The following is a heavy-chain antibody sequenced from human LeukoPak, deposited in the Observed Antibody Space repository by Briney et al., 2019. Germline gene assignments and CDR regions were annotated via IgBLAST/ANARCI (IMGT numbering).Heavy chain of an antibody. V-gene: IGHV1-46*01. D-gene: IGHD3-16*01. Sequence: ASVKVSCKASGYTFTSYYMHWVRQAPGQGLEWMGIINPSGGSTSYAQKFQGRVTMTRDTSTSTVYMELSSLRSEDTAVYYCAGEVADYVWGSSARPGYYFDYWGQGTLVTVSS. CDR1: GYTFTSYY. J-gene: IGHJ4*02. CDR2: INPSGGST. CDR3: AGEVADYVWGSSARPGYYFDY.